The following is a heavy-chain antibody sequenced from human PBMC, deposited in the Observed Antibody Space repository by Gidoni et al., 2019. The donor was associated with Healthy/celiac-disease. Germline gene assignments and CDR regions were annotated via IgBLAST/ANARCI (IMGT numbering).Heavy chain of an antibody. CDR3: ARELYDVWSGYPPAGY. CDR2: INAGNGNT. Sequence: QVQLVQSGAEVKKPGASVKVSCKASGYTFTSYAMHWVRQAPGQRLEWMGWINAGNGNTKYSQKFQGRVTITRDTSASTAYMELSSLRSEDTAVYYCARELYDVWSGYPPAGYWGQGTLVTVSS. V-gene: IGHV1-3*01. CDR1: GYTFTSYA. D-gene: IGHD3-3*01. J-gene: IGHJ4*02.